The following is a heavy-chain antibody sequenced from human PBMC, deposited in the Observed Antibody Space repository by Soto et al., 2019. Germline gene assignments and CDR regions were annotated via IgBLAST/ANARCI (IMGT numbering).Heavy chain of an antibody. V-gene: IGHV3-23*01. CDR1: GFTFSSYA. CDR3: AKDRYGDYGGIDY. D-gene: IGHD4-17*01. CDR2: ISGSGGST. J-gene: IGHJ4*02. Sequence: GGSLRLSCAASGFTFSSYAMSWVRQAPGKGLEWVSVISGSGGSTYYADSVKGRFTISRDNSKNTLFLQMNSLRAEDTAVYYCAKDRYGDYGGIDYWGQGTMVTVS.